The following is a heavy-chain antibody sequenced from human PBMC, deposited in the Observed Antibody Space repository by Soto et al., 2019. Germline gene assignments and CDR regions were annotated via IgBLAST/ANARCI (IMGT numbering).Heavy chain of an antibody. CDR1: GGSISSYY. D-gene: IGHD3-10*01. V-gene: IGHV4-59*01. J-gene: IGHJ5*02. CDR2: IYYSGST. Sequence: PPETLSLTCTVSGGSISSYYWSWIRQPPGKGLEWIGYIYYSGSTNYNPSLKSRVTISVDTSKNQFSLKLSSVTAADTAVYYCARGGLGFRELLVWFDPWGQGTLVTVSS. CDR3: ARGGLGFRELLVWFDP.